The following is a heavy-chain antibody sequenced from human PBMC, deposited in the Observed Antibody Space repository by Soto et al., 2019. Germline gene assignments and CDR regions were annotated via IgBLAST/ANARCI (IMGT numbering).Heavy chain of an antibody. CDR2: LHHSRST. V-gene: IGHV4-4*02. Sequence: QVQLQESGPGLVKPSGTLSLTCAVSGVSLTSNDGWTWVRQPPAKGLEWVGQLHHSRSTFYNPSLRRQMTVTIIVSANHSSLHLDSVTAADTALYYCARSTGGDACHFWGQGTMVTVSS. CDR3: ARSTGGDACHF. CDR1: GVSLTSNDG. D-gene: IGHD7-27*01. J-gene: IGHJ3*01.